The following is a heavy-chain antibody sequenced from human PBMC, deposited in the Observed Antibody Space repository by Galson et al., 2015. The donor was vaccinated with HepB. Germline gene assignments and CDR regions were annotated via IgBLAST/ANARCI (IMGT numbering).Heavy chain of an antibody. CDR3: ARGSYSNPDYYYYYRLDV. Sequence: SVKVSCKASGGTFSSYAISWVRQAPGQGLEWMGGIIPIFNIATYAHNFQGRVTITADKSTSTVYMELSPRSEDTAVYYCARGSYSNPDYYYYYRLDVWGQGTTVTVSS. V-gene: IGHV1-69*10. CDR1: GGTFSSYA. CDR2: IIPIFNIA. J-gene: IGHJ6*02. D-gene: IGHD4-11*01.